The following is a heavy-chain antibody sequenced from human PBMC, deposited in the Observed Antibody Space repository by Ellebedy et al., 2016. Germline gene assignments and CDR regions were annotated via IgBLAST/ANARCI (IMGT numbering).Heavy chain of an antibody. CDR2: IYYTGST. V-gene: IGHV4-39*07. J-gene: IGHJ5*02. Sequence: SETLSLTCTVSGDSISSSSYYWGWIRQPPGKGLEWIGNIYYTGSTYYNPSLKSRVTISVHTSRKQFSLKLNSVTAADTAVYYCARSHYYGLGSYYPWGSWGRGTLVTVSS. CDR3: ARSHYYGLGSYYPWGS. D-gene: IGHD3-10*01. CDR1: GDSISSSSYY.